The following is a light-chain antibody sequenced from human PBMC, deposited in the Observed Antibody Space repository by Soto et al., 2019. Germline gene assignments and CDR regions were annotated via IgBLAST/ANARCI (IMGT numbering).Light chain of an antibody. CDR2: RSS. CDR1: QTISNY. J-gene: IGKJ1*01. CDR3: QQYNIDVT. Sequence: DIQMTQSPSTLSASVGDRVTITCRASQTISNYLTWYQHRPGKAPKLLIYRSSILQNGFPSRFICSASGTDFALSISSLQPDDFPSHYCQQYNIDVTWGQGTRVEI. V-gene: IGKV1-5*03.